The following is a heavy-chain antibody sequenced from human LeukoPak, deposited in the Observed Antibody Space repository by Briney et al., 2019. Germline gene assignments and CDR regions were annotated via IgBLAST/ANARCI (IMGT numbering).Heavy chain of an antibody. V-gene: IGHV4-4*07. CDR3: ARDKRVAVAGTYIYYYYMDV. CDR1: GGSISSYY. CDR2: IYISGSGST. Sequence: SETLSLTCTVSGGSISSYYWSWIRQPAGKGLEWIGRIYISGSGSTNYNPSLKSRVTMSVDTSKNQFSLKLSSVTAADTAVYYCARDKRVAVAGTYIYYYYMDVWGNGTTVTVSS. J-gene: IGHJ6*03. D-gene: IGHD6-19*01.